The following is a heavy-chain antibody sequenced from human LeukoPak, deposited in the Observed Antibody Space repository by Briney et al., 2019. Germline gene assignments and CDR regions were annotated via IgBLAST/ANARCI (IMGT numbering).Heavy chain of an antibody. J-gene: IGHJ4*02. D-gene: IGHD6-13*01. CDR2: IYYSGST. V-gene: IGHV4-61*01. CDR3: ARCDSSSWAPDRDY. Sequence: SETLSLTCTVSGGSVSSGSYYWSWIRQPPGKGLEWIGYIYYSGSTNYNPSLKSRVTISVDTSKNQFSLKLSSVTAADTAVYYCARCDSSSWAPDRDYWGQGTLVTVSS. CDR1: GGSVSSGSYY.